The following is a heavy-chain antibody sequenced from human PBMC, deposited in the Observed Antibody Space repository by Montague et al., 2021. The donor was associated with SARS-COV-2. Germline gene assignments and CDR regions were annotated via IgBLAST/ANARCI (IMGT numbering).Heavy chain of an antibody. V-gene: IGHV4-61*02. D-gene: IGHD3-10*01. Sequence: TLSLTCTVSGASISSGNYYWSWIRQPAGKGLEWIGRVYSSGSTNYNPSLKSRVTISVDTSKNQISLKLSSVTAADTAVYYCARVRGAARYVGEVGYYGMDVWGQGTMVTVSS. J-gene: IGHJ6*02. CDR2: VYSSGST. CDR3: ARVRGAARYVGEVGYYGMDV. CDR1: GASISSGNYY.